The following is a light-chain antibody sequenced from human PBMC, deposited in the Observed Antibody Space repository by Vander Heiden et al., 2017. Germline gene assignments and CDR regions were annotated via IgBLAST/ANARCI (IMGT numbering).Light chain of an antibody. Sequence: AIRMTQSPSSFSASTGDRVTITCRASQGISSYLAWYQQKPGKAPKLLIYAASTLQSGVPSRFSGSGSGTDFTLTISCLQSEDFATYYCQQDDSYPYTFGQGTKVEIK. CDR2: AAS. CDR1: QGISSY. V-gene: IGKV1-8*01. CDR3: QQDDSYPYT. J-gene: IGKJ4*01.